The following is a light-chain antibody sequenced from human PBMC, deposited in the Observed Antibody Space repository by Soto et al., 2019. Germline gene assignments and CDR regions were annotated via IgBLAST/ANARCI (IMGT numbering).Light chain of an antibody. Sequence: EIVLTQSPGTLSLSPGERATLSCRASQSVSSSYLAWYQLKPGQAPRLLIYGASSRATGIPDRFSGSGSGTYFTLTISRLEPEDFAVYYCQQYGSSPPYTFGQGTKLVIK. V-gene: IGKV3-20*01. J-gene: IGKJ2*01. CDR2: GAS. CDR1: QSVSSSY. CDR3: QQYGSSPPYT.